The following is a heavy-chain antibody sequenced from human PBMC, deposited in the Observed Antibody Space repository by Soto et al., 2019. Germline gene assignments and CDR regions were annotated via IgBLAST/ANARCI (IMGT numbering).Heavy chain of an antibody. CDR3: ARDLPGSSGWYRRYYYYGMDV. CDR1: GYTMTVDL. D-gene: IGHD6-19*01. J-gene: IGHJ6*02. V-gene: IGHV1-2*04. Sequence: GVPAEVSCKDSGYTMTVDLIHCVRKDNGQGLEGMGWINPNSGGTNYAQKFQGWVTMTRDTSISTAYMELSRLRSDDTAVYYCARDLPGSSGWYRRYYYYGMDVWGQGTTVTVSS. CDR2: INPNSGGT.